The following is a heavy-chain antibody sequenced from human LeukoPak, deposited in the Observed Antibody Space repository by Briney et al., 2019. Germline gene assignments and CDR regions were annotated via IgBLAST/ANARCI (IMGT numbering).Heavy chain of an antibody. CDR1: GYIFSTST. Sequence: WASVKVSCKASGYIFSTSTMHWVRQAPGQRLEWMGWINAGNGDTNYSQKLQGRVTITRDTSASTAYMELSSLRSEDTAVYYCARDYDSSGYYFDYWGQGTLVTVSS. V-gene: IGHV1-3*01. CDR2: INAGNGDT. J-gene: IGHJ4*02. D-gene: IGHD3-22*01. CDR3: ARDYDSSGYYFDY.